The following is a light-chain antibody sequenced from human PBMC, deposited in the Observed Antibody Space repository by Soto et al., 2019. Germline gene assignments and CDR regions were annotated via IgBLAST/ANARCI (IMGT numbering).Light chain of an antibody. V-gene: IGKV3-20*01. Sequence: ELVLTQSPGTLPLSPGDGATLSCRASQSVTNTYVAWYHQKPGQAPRLLIYGSSNRATALPARFSGSASGTDFTLTISRLAPEDFAVYYCQEYGGSARTFGGGAQVEIK. CDR1: QSVTNTY. CDR2: GSS. J-gene: IGKJ4*01. CDR3: QEYGGSART.